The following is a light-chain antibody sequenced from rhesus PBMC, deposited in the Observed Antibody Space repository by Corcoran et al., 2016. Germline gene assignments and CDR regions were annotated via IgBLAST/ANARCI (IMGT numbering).Light chain of an antibody. J-gene: IGKJ4*01. CDR3: QQYSSRPLA. CDR2: KAA. V-gene: IGKV1-22*01. Sequence: DIQMTQSPSSLSASVGDTVTITCRASQGISSWLAWYQQKPGKAPKLLIYKAASLQSGVRSRFSGSGSGTYFTLTISSMQSEDCATYYCQQYSSRPLAFGGGTKVELK. CDR1: QGISSW.